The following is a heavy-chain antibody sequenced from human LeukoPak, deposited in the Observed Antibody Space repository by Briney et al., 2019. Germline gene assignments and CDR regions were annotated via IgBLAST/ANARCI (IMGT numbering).Heavy chain of an antibody. CDR1: GFTFSNYG. CDR2: IRYDGSNK. V-gene: IGHV3-30*02. J-gene: IGHJ6*03. D-gene: IGHD2-15*01. CDR3: ASTPRSPPIGYCSGGSCYSSDYYYYYMDV. Sequence: GGSLRLSCAASGFTFSNYGMHWVRQAPGKGLEWVASIRYDGSNKYYADSVKGRFTISRDNSKNTLYLQMNSLRAEDTAVYYCASTPRSPPIGYCSGGSCYSSDYYYYYMDVWGKGTTVTVSS.